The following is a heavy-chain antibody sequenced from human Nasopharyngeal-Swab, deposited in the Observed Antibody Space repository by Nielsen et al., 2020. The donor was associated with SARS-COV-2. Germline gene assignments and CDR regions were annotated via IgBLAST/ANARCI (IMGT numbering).Heavy chain of an antibody. D-gene: IGHD1-26*01. Sequence: GESLKTPRKAPGYNFASYRIGWVRQMPGRGLEWMGIIYPGDSDTRYSLSFQGQVTISVDKSINTALLPSSSLKASDIATYYCARSGTYYGMDVWGQGTTVNVSS. CDR2: IYPGDSDT. CDR3: ARSGTYYGMDV. V-gene: IGHV5-51*01. CDR1: GYNFASYR. J-gene: IGHJ6*02.